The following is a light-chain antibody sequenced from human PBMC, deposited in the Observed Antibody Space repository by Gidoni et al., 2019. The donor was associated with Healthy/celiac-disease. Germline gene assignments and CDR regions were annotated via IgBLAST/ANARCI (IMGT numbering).Light chain of an antibody. CDR2: WAS. V-gene: IGKV4-1*01. CDR1: QSVLYSSNNKNY. J-gene: IGKJ4*01. Sequence: GSLGERATINCKSSQSVLYSSNNKNYLAWYQQKPGQPPKLLIYWASTRESGVPDRFSGSGSGTDFTLTISSLQAEDVAVYYCQQYYSTPLTFGGGTKVEIK. CDR3: QQYYSTPLT.